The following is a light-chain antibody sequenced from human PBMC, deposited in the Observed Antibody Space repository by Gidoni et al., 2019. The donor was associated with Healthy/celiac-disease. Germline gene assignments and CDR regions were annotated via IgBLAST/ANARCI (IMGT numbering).Light chain of an antibody. CDR2: WAS. V-gene: IGKV4-1*01. CDR1: QSVLYSSNNKNY. J-gene: IGKJ4*01. Sequence: GSLGERATINCKSSQSVLYSSNNKNYLAWYQQKPGQPPKLLIYWASTRESGVPDRFSGSGSGTDFTLTISSLQAEDVAVYYCQQYYSTPLTFGGGTKVEIK. CDR3: QQYYSTPLT.